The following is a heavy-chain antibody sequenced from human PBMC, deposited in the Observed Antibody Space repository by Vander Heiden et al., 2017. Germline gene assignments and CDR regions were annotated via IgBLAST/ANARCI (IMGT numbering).Heavy chain of an antibody. V-gene: IGHV3-74*01. CDR3: APNSNVWYGWAFDM. J-gene: IGHJ3*02. Sequence: EVQLVESGGGLVQPGGSLRLSCAASGFTFSSYWMHWVRQAPGKGLVWVSRVNTDGSATNYADPVKGRFTISRDNAKNTLYLQMHTLRAEDTAVYYCAPNSNVWYGWAFDMWGQGTMVTVSS. D-gene: IGHD6-19*01. CDR2: VNTDGSAT. CDR1: GFTFSSYW.